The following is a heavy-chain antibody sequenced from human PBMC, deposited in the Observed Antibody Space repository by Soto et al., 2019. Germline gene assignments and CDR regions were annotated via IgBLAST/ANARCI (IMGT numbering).Heavy chain of an antibody. J-gene: IGHJ5*02. CDR2: IIPIFGTA. CDR1: GGTFSSYA. CDR3: ARTPPLGYCSGGSCYLNWFDP. V-gene: IGHV1-69*01. D-gene: IGHD2-15*01. Sequence: QVQLVQSGAEVKKPGSSVKVSCKASGGTFSSYAISWVRQAPGQGLEWMGGIIPIFGTANYAQKFQGRVTITADESTSTAYMELSSLRSEDTAVYYCARTPPLGYCSGGSCYLNWFDPWGQGTLVTVSS.